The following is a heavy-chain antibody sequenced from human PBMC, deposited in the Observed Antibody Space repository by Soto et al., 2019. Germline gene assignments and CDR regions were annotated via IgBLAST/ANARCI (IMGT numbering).Heavy chain of an antibody. CDR1: GGTFTTNT. V-gene: IGHV1-69*02. Sequence: QVQLVQSGAEVKKPGSSVTVSCKASGGTFTTNTISWVRQAPGQGLEWMGRIIPILGVSIYEQRFQSRVTLTAAGSTSTVYFELSSLMSEDTAVYYCANSDIVVAPATTFWLDTWGQGTLVTVSS. CDR2: IIPILGVS. D-gene: IGHD2-2*01. CDR3: ANSDIVVAPATTFWLDT. J-gene: IGHJ5*02.